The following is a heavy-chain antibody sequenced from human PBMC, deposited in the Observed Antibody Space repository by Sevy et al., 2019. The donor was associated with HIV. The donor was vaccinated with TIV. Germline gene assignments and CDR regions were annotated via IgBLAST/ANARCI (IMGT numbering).Heavy chain of an antibody. CDR2: ISGNGYRT. CDR1: GFTFSTYA. V-gene: IGHV3-23*01. CDR3: VKAQGGYYDSSGSYGMDV. D-gene: IGHD3-22*01. Sequence: GGSLRLSCAASGFTFSTYAMTWVRQAPGKGLEWVSAISGNGYRTYYADSVKGRFTISRDTSKNTLYLQMNSLRAEDTAVYYCVKAQGGYYDSSGSYGMDVWGQGTTVTVSS. J-gene: IGHJ6*02.